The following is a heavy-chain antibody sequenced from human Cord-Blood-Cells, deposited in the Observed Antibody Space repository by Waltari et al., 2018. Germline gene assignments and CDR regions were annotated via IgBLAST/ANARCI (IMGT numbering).Heavy chain of an antibody. V-gene: IGHV4-39*01. J-gene: IGHJ4*02. CDR3: ASHGSSRHFDY. CDR1: GGSISSSSYY. Sequence: QLQLQESGPGLVKPSETLSLTCTVSGGSISSSSYYWGWIRQPPGKGLEWIGSIYYSGSPSYNPSLKSRVTISVDTSKNQFSLKLSSVTAADTAVYYCASHGSSRHFDYWGQGTLVTVSS. D-gene: IGHD1-26*01. CDR2: IYYSGSP.